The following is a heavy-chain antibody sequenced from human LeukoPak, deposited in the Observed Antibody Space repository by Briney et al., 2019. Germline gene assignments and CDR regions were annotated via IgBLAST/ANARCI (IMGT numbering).Heavy chain of an antibody. Sequence: GGSLRLSCAASGFTFSIYAMSWVRQAPGKGLEWVSAISGSGGSTYYADSVKGRFTISRDNSKNTLYLQMNSLRAEDTAVYYCAKSDGYYDSSGYYSWGQGTLVTVSS. D-gene: IGHD3-22*01. J-gene: IGHJ4*02. CDR1: GFTFSIYA. CDR2: ISGSGGST. CDR3: AKSDGYYDSSGYYS. V-gene: IGHV3-23*01.